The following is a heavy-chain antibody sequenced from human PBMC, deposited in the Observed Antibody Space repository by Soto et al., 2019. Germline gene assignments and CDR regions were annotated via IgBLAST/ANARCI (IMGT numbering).Heavy chain of an antibody. V-gene: IGHV1-2*04. CDR2: INPNNGGT. CDR1: GYTFTAYY. J-gene: IGHJ4*02. CDR3: ARGARYDFDY. D-gene: IGHD1-1*01. Sequence: QVQLVQSGAEVKKPGASVKVSCKASGYTFTAYYIHWVRQAPGQGLEWMGWINPNNGGTKYIQKFQGWVTMTRDTSISTAYMELSRLESDDTAVYYCARGARYDFDYWGQGTLVTVSS.